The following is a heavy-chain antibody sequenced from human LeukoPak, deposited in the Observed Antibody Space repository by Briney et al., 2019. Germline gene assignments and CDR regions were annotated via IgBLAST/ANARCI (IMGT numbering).Heavy chain of an antibody. CDR1: GFTFSSYS. D-gene: IGHD6-13*01. CDR2: ISSSRRYI. Sequence: GGSLRLSCAASGFTFSSYSMNWVRQAPGKELKWVSSISSSRRYIYYADSVKGRFTISRANAKTSLYLQMNSLRAEDTAVYYCARASYSSSWSHFDYWGQGTLVTVSS. J-gene: IGHJ4*02. V-gene: IGHV3-21*01. CDR3: ARASYSSSWSHFDY.